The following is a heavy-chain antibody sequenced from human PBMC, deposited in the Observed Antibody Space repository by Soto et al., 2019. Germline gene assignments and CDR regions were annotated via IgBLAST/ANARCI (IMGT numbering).Heavy chain of an antibody. CDR3: ARAQNVDIVATILTGNWFDP. J-gene: IGHJ5*02. D-gene: IGHD5-12*01. Sequence: SETLSLTCAVYCGSFSGYYWSWIRQPPGKGLEWIGEINHSGSTNYNPSLKSRVTISVDTSKNQFSLKLSSVTAADTAVYYCARAQNVDIVATILTGNWFDPWGQGTLVTVSS. V-gene: IGHV4-34*01. CDR2: INHSGST. CDR1: CGSFSGYY.